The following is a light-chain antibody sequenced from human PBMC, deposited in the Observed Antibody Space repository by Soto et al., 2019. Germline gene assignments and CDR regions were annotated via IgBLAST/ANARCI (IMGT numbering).Light chain of an antibody. V-gene: IGKV4-1*01. CDR1: QSVLYSSNNKNY. Sequence: DIVMTQSPDSLAVSLGERATINCKSSQSVLYSSNNKNYLAWYQQKPGQPPKLLIYWASTRESGVPDRFSGSGSGTDFTLTISSLQAEDVAVYYCQQYYSTPPTLITFGQGTRLEMK. J-gene: IGKJ5*01. CDR2: WAS. CDR3: QQYYSTPPTLIT.